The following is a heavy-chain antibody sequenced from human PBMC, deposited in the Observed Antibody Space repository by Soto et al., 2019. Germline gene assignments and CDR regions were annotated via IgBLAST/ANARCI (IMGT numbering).Heavy chain of an antibody. D-gene: IGHD3-16*02. CDR1: GGTFSSYA. Sequence: QVQLVQSGAEVKKPGSSVKVSCKASGGTFSSYAISWVRQAPGQGLEWMGGLIPIFGTANYAQKFQGRVTITADESTSTAYMELSSLRSEDTAVYYCASERGPTFGGVIVIPRMWGLDYYGMDVWGQGTTVTVSS. CDR3: ASERGPTFGGVIVIPRMWGLDYYGMDV. V-gene: IGHV1-69*01. J-gene: IGHJ6*02. CDR2: LIPIFGTA.